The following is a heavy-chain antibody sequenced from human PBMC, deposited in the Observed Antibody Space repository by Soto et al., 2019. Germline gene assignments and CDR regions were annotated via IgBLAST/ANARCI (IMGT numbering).Heavy chain of an antibody. CDR1: GFTFSSYS. D-gene: IGHD6-13*01. J-gene: IGHJ4*02. Sequence: PGRSLRLSCAASGFTFSSYSMNWVRQAPGKGLEWVSSISSSSSYIYYADSVKGRFTISRDNAKNSLYLQMNSLRAEDTAVYYCARDLRAADGNWGQGNLVTVSS. CDR3: ARDLRAADGN. V-gene: IGHV3-21*01. CDR2: ISSSSSYI.